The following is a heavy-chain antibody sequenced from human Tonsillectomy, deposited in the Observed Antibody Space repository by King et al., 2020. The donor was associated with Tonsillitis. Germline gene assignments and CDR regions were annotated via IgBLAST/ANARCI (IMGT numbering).Heavy chain of an antibody. Sequence: VQLVESGGGLVQPGGSLRLSCPASGFTFSSYAMSWVRQAPGKGLEWVSGISGSGASTYYADSVKGRFTISRDNSKNTLYLQMNSLRAEDTAVYYCAIDWYYDSSGYYYYGMDVWGQGTTVTVSS. J-gene: IGHJ6*02. V-gene: IGHV3-23*04. CDR3: AIDWYYDSSGYYYYGMDV. D-gene: IGHD3-22*01. CDR1: GFTFSSYA. CDR2: ISGSGAST.